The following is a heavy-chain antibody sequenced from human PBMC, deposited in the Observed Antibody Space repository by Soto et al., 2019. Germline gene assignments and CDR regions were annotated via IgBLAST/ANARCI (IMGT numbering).Heavy chain of an antibody. V-gene: IGHV4-59*12. J-gene: IGHJ6*04. CDR3: ARDSLFLTPSCYPYFYSGRDV. CDR2: IYYSGST. Sequence: SETLSLTCTVSGGSISSYYWSWIRQPPGKGLEWIGYIYYSGSTNYNPSLKSRVTISVDTSKNQFSLKLSSVTAADTAVYYCARDSLFLTPSCYPYFYSGRDVWGKGTTVT. D-gene: IGHD2-2*01. CDR1: GGSISSYY.